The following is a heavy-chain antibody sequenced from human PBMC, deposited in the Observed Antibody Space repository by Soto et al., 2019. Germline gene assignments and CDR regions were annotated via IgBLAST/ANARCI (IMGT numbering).Heavy chain of an antibody. D-gene: IGHD3-9*01. CDR3: AKDSYDILTGQKRYFDS. Sequence: WESLSLACAASGFTFSGHYMSWIRQAPGKGLEWLSYISGSGSTIYYAHSVKGRFTVSRDNSDNSLYLQMTSLRSDDTAVYYCAKDSYDILTGQKRYFDSWGQGTLVTVSS. CDR2: ISGSGSTI. CDR1: GFTFSGHY. V-gene: IGHV3-11*01. J-gene: IGHJ4*02.